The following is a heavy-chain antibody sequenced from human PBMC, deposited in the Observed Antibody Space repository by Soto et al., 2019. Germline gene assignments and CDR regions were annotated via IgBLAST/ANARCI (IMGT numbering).Heavy chain of an antibody. CDR3: AKGEYGSGSYFGYYYMDV. D-gene: IGHD3-10*01. CDR1: GFTFSSYA. V-gene: IGHV3-23*01. Sequence: GGSLRLSCAASGFTFSSYAMSWVRQGPGKGLEWVSAISGSGGSTYYADSVKGRFTISRDNSKNTLYLQMNSLRAEDTAVYYCAKGEYGSGSYFGYYYMDVWGKGTTVTVSS. CDR2: ISGSGGST. J-gene: IGHJ6*03.